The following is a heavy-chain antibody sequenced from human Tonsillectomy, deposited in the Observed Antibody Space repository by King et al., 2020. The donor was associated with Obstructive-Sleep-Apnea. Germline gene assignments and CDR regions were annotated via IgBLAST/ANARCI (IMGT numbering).Heavy chain of an antibody. V-gene: IGHV4-31*03. CDR2: IYYSGST. Sequence: VQLQESGPGLVKPSQTLSLTCTVSVGSISSGGYYWSWIRQHPGKGLEWIGYIYYSGSTYYNPSLKSRVTISVDTSENQFSLRLSSVTAADTAVYYCARDYGDYEKRAFDIWGQGTLVTVSS. CDR1: VGSISSGGYY. CDR3: ARDYGDYEKRAFDI. J-gene: IGHJ3*02. D-gene: IGHD4-17*01.